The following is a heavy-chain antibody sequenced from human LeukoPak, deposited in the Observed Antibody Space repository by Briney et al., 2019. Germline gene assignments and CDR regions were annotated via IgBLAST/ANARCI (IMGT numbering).Heavy chain of an antibody. Sequence: HPGGSLRLSCAASGFTFSSYEMNWVRKAPGKGLEWVSYISSSGSTIYYADSVKGRFTISRDNAKNSLYLQMNSLRAEDTAVYYCAREGDTAMVYYYYYYMDVWGKGTTVTISS. J-gene: IGHJ6*03. CDR1: GFTFSSYE. D-gene: IGHD5-18*01. V-gene: IGHV3-48*03. CDR2: ISSSGSTI. CDR3: AREGDTAMVYYYYYYMDV.